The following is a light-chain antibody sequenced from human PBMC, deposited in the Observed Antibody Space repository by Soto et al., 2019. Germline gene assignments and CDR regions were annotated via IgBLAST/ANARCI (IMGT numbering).Light chain of an antibody. CDR3: QQYYSTPPT. J-gene: IGKJ1*01. V-gene: IGKV1-33*01. CDR2: DAS. CDR1: QDIRDS. Sequence: DIQMTQSPSSLSVSVGDRVTITCQASQDIRDSLNWFQQSPGKAPKLLIYDASTLETGVPSRFSGSGSGTLFTVTISSLQPEDVATYYCQQYYSTPPTFGQGTKVEIK.